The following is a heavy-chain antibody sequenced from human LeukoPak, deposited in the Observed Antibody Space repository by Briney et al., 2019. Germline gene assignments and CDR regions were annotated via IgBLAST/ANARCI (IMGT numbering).Heavy chain of an antibody. CDR2: ISSSSSYI. Sequence: GGSLRLSCAASGVTLSTYSMNWVRQAPGKGLEWVSSISSSSSYIYYTDSVKGRLTISRDNAKNSLYLQMNSLRAEDTAVYYCARGAKAGRDLMCDYWGQGILVTVSS. CDR1: GVTLSTYS. D-gene: IGHD2-8*01. J-gene: IGHJ4*02. CDR3: ARGAKAGRDLMCDY. V-gene: IGHV3-21*01.